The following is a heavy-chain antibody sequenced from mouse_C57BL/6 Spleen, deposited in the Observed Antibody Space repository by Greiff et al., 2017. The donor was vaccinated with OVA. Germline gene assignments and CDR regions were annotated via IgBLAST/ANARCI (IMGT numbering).Heavy chain of an antibody. J-gene: IGHJ4*01. Sequence: EVQLQESGPGLVKPSQSLSLTCSVTGYSIISGYYWNWIRQFPGNKLEWMGYISYDGSNNYNPSLKNRISITRDTSKNQFFLKLNSVTTEDTATYYCARDNGYYAMDYWGQGTSVTVSS. CDR3: ARDNGYYAMDY. CDR1: GYSIISGYY. V-gene: IGHV3-6*01. CDR2: ISYDGSN.